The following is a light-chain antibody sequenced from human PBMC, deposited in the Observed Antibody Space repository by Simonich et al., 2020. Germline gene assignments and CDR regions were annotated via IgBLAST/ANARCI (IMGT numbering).Light chain of an antibody. CDR2: DAS. J-gene: IGKJ2*01. V-gene: IGKV1-33*01. CDR1: QDISNY. Sequence: DIQMTQSPSSLSASVGDRVTITCQASQDISNYLNWDQQKPWKAPKLLLYDASNLETGVPSRFSGSGSGTDFTFTISSLQPEDIATYYCQQYDNLPYTFGQGTKLEIK. CDR3: QQYDNLPYT.